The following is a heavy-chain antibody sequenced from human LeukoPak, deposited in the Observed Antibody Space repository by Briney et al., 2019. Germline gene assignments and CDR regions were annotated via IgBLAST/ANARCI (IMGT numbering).Heavy chain of an antibody. J-gene: IGHJ4*02. Sequence: PGGSLRLSSAASGFTFDDYAMHWVRQAPGKGLEWVSLISGDGGSTYYADSVKGRFTISRDNSKNSLYLQMNSLRTEDTALYYCAKNHRDIAARPVDFDYWGQGTLVTVSS. CDR1: GFTFDDYA. V-gene: IGHV3-43*02. CDR2: ISGDGGST. CDR3: AKNHRDIAARPVDFDY. D-gene: IGHD6-6*01.